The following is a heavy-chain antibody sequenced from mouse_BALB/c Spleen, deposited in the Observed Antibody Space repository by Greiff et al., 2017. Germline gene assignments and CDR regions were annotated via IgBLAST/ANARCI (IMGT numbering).Heavy chain of an antibody. CDR3: ARYSSSYFDY. D-gene: IGHD1-1*01. CDR1: GFTFSSYT. Sequence: EVQRVESGGGLVQPGGSLKLSCAASGFTFSSYTMSWVRQTPEKRLEWVAYISNGGGSTYYPDTVKGRFTISRDNAKNTLYLQMSSLKSEDTAMYCCARYSSSYFDYWGQGTTLTVSS. CDR2: ISNGGGST. J-gene: IGHJ2*01. V-gene: IGHV5-12-2*01.